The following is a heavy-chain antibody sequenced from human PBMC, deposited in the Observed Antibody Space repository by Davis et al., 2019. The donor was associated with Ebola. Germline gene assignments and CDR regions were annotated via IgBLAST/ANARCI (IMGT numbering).Heavy chain of an antibody. V-gene: IGHV1-69*13. D-gene: IGHD2-8*01. CDR2: IIPIFRSP. Sequence: SVKVSCKASGDTFTSFALSWVRQAPGQGLEWMGEIIPIFRSPTYAQKFQGRVTITADESTRTVYMELSSLTSEDTAVYYCARVHTRYCSNGVCYFPDDDWGQGTLVTVSA. CDR1: GDTFTSFA. J-gene: IGHJ4*02. CDR3: ARVHTRYCSNGVCYFPDDD.